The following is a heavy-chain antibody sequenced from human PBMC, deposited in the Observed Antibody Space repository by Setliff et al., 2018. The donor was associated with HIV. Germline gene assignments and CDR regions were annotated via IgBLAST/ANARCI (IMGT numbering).Heavy chain of an antibody. CDR3: ARDGFYYGPGGFHNGGLDY. V-gene: IGHV1-18*01. J-gene: IGHJ4*02. D-gene: IGHD3-10*01. CDR2: INIYSGNT. Sequence: VASVKVSCKTSGYTFTTSGISWVRQAPGQGLEWMGWINIYSGNTNYAQKFQGRVTMTTDTSTSTAYMELRSLRSDDTAMYYCARDGFYYGPGGFHNGGLDYWGQGTPVTVSS. CDR1: GYTFTTSG.